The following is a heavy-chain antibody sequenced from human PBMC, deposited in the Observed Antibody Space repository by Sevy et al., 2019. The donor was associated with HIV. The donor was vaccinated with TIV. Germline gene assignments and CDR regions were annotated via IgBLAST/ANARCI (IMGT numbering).Heavy chain of an antibody. V-gene: IGHV3-33*01. J-gene: IGHJ4*02. CDR3: AREDIRVAGIGYYFHS. CDR1: GFSISGYG. CDR2: IWYDGTNK. Sequence: GGSLRLSCAASGFSISGYGMHWVRQAPGKGLEWVAVIWYDGTNKEYAASVKGRFTISRDNSKNTLYLQMNSLGAEDTAVYYCAREDIRVAGIGYYFHSWGQGTLVTVSS. D-gene: IGHD6-19*01.